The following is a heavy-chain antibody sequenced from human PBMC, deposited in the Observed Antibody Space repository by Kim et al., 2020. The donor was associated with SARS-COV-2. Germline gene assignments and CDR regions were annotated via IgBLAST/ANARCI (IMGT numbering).Heavy chain of an antibody. V-gene: IGHV5-51*01. D-gene: IGHD3-9*01. J-gene: IGHJ5*02. CDR2: IYPGDSDT. CDR3: ARPLIRYFGGIDP. CDR1: GYSFTSYW. Sequence: GESLKISCQGSGYSFTSYWIGWVRQMPGKGLEWMGIIYPGDSDTRYSPSFQGQVTISADKSISTAYLQWSSLKASDTAMYYCARPLIRYFGGIDPWGQGTLVTVSS.